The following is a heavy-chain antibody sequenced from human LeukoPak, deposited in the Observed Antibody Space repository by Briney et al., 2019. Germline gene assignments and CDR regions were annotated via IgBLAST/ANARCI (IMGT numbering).Heavy chain of an antibody. CDR1: GGSISSYY. Sequence: PSETLSLTCTVSGGSISSYYWSWIRQPPGKGLEWIGEINYSGSTNYNPSLKSRVTISVDTSKNQFSLKLSSVTAADTAVYYCARAPRGIRGYSYGYPDYWGQGTLVTVSS. CDR2: INYSGST. D-gene: IGHD5-18*01. J-gene: IGHJ4*02. V-gene: IGHV4-59*12. CDR3: ARAPRGIRGYSYGYPDY.